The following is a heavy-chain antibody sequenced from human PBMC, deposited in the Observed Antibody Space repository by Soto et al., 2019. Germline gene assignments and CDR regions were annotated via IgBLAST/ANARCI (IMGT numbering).Heavy chain of an antibody. CDR2: ISAYNGNT. D-gene: IGHD6-19*01. J-gene: IGHJ4*02. V-gene: IGHV1-18*01. CDR3: ARDIAVAGLDGVVPSETDY. CDR1: GYTFTSYG. Sequence: QVQLVQSGAEVKKPGASVKVSCKASGYTFTSYGISWVRQAPGQGLEWMGWISAYNGNTNYAQKLQGRVTMTTDTSTSTAYMELRSLRSDDTAVYYCARDIAVAGLDGVVPSETDYWGQGTLVTVSS.